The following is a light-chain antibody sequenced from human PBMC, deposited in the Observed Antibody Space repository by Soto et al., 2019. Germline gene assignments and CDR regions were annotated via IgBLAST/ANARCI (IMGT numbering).Light chain of an antibody. V-gene: IGKV3-15*01. CDR2: GAS. J-gene: IGKJ4*01. CDR3: QQYYDWPSLT. Sequence: EIVLTQSPGTLSLSPGERATLSCRASQSVSSSYLAWYQQKPGQAPRLLIYGASSRATGIPARFSGSGSGTEFTLTISSLQSTDFAVYYCQQYYDWPSLTFGGGTKVDIK. CDR1: QSVSSSY.